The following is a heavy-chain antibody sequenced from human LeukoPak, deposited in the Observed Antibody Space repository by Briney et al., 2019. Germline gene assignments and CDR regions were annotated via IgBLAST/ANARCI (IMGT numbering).Heavy chain of an antibody. CDR3: ARHGAGGGYYGSGSYYNRIQGWFDP. D-gene: IGHD3-10*01. CDR2: INHSGST. V-gene: IGHV4-34*01. J-gene: IGHJ5*02. Sequence: LRLSCAASGFTFSSYEMNWVRQAPGKGLEWIGEINHSGSTNYNPSLKSRVTISVDTSKNQFSLKLSSVTAADTAVYYCARHGAGGGYYGSGSYYNRIQGWFDPWGQGTLVTVSS. CDR1: GFTFSSYE.